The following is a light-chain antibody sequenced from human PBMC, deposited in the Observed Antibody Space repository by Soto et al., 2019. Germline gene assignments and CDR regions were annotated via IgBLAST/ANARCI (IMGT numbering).Light chain of an antibody. CDR3: GAWDDSLSAV. CDR2: DNN. J-gene: IGLJ2*01. CDR1: NSNIGNNY. Sequence: QSVLPQPPSVSAAPGQKVTISCSGSNSNIGNNYVSWYQQLPGTAPNLLIYDNNKRPSGIPDRFSGSKSGTSATLGITGLQTGDEADYYCGAWDDSLSAVFGGGTKLTVL. V-gene: IGLV1-51*01.